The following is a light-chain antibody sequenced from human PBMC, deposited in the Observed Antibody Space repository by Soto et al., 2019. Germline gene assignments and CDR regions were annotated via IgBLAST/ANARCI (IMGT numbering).Light chain of an antibody. J-gene: IGLJ2*01. CDR1: SSDVGGYNY. CDR3: CSYTSSSTVV. CDR2: DVS. Sequence: QSALTQPASVSGSPGQSITISCTGTSSDVGGYNYVSWYQQHPGKAPKLMIYDVSNRPSGVSNRFSGSNSGNTASLTISGLQAEDEADYSCCSYTSSSTVVFGGGTKLTVL. V-gene: IGLV2-14*01.